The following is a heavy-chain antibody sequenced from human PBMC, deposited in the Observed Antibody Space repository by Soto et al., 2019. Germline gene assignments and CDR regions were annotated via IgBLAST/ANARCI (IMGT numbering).Heavy chain of an antibody. Sequence: QVQLVESGGGVVQPGRSLRLSCAASGFTFSSYGMHWVRQAPGKGLEWVAVISYDGSNKYYADSVKGRFTISRDNSKNTLYLQMNSLRAEDTAVYYCAGDSSGYYLYGMDVWGQGTTVTVSS. CDR2: ISYDGSNK. CDR1: GFTFSSYG. D-gene: IGHD3-22*01. CDR3: AGDSSGYYLYGMDV. J-gene: IGHJ6*02. V-gene: IGHV3-30*03.